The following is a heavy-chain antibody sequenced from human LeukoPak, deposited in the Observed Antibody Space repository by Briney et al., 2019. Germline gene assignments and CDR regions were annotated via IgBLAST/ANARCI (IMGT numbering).Heavy chain of an antibody. Sequence: PGGSLRLSCAASGFTFSDYNMRWIRKAPPKGLEWVSSISRSGSTKYYADSVKGRFTISRDNAKNSLFVQMNSLRAEDTAVYYCAIDRSSSWYGDFDYWGQGTLVTVSS. CDR3: AIDRSSSWYGDFDY. D-gene: IGHD6-13*01. J-gene: IGHJ4*02. CDR2: ISRSGSTK. V-gene: IGHV3-11*01. CDR1: GFTFSDYN.